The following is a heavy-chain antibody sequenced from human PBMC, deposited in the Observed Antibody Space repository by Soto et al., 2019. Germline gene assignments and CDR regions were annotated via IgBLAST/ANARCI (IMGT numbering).Heavy chain of an antibody. D-gene: IGHD6-13*01. CDR1: GGSISSSSYY. Sequence: PSETLSLTCTVSGGSISSSSYYWGWIREPPGKGLEWIGSIDYSGSTYDNPSLKSRVTISVDTSKNQCSLKLSYVTAAATAVYYCAGGYSNNYWRQGTLVTVSS. V-gene: IGHV4-39*01. J-gene: IGHJ4*02. CDR2: IDYSGST. CDR3: AGGYSNNY.